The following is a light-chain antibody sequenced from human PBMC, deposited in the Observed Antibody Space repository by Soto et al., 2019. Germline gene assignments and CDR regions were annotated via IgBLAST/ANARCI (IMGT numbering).Light chain of an antibody. J-gene: IGLJ2*01. CDR3: CSHAGSSSLVV. Sequence: QSALTQPASVSGSPGQSITISCTGTSSDVGGYNLVSWYQHHPGKAPKLIIYEGSKRPSGVSNRFSGSKSGNTASLTISGLQAEDEADYSCCSHAGSSSLVVFGGGTQLTVL. CDR2: EGS. V-gene: IGLV2-23*01. CDR1: SSDVGGYNL.